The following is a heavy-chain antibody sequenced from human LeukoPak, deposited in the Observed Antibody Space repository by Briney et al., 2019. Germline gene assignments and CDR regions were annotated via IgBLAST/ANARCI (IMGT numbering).Heavy chain of an antibody. V-gene: IGHV4-30-4*01. CDR2: IFYSGNI. J-gene: IGHJ2*01. CDR3: ARAPGVAEVGRLDL. Sequence: PSQTLSLTCTVSGGSISSSDSHWSWIRQPPGKGLEWIGYIFYSGNIYYNPSLKSRLTISLDMSKSQFSLKLISVTAADTAVYYCARAPGVAEVGRLDLWGRGTLVTVSS. D-gene: IGHD7-27*01. CDR1: GGSISSSDSH.